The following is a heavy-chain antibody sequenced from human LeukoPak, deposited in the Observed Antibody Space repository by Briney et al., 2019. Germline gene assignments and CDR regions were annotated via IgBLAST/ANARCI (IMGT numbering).Heavy chain of an antibody. CDR3: ARVPFLLSGFWDY. CDR2: INPSGGCT. D-gene: IGHD6-25*01. Sequence: GASVKVSCKASGYIFTSYYIHWVRQAPGQGLKWMGIINPSGGCTIYPQKFQGRVSMTRDTSTSTVYMELSSLRSEDTAVYYCARVPFLLSGFWDYWGQGTLVTVSS. V-gene: IGHV1-46*01. J-gene: IGHJ4*02. CDR1: GYIFTSYY.